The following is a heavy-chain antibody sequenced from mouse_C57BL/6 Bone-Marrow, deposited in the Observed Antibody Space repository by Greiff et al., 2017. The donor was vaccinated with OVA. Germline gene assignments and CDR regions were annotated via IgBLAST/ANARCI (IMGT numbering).Heavy chain of an antibody. CDR2: IDPSDSYT. CDR1: GYTFTSYW. D-gene: IGHD2-5*01. CDR3: AREGYYSNYVGFAY. J-gene: IGHJ3*01. V-gene: IGHV1-69*01. Sequence: QVQLQQPGAELVKPGASVKLSCKASGYTFTSYWMHWVKQRPGQGLEWIGEIDPSDSYTNYNQKFKGKSTLTVDKSSSTAYMQLSSLTSEDSAVYYCAREGYYSNYVGFAYWGQGTLVTVSA.